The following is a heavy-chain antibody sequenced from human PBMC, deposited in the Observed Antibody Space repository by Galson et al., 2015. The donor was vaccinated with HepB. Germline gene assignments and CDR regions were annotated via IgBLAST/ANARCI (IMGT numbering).Heavy chain of an antibody. CDR2: ISSNGGST. V-gene: IGHV3-64D*06. CDR3: VKDLRGSSYDFWSGYLGY. J-gene: IGHJ4*02. Sequence: SLRLSCAASGFTFNSYAMHWVRQAPGKGLEYVSAISSNGGSTYYADSVKGRFTISRDNSKNTLYLQMSSLRAEDTAVYYCVKDLRGSSYDFWSGYLGYWGQGTLVTVSS. D-gene: IGHD3-3*01. CDR1: GFTFNSYA.